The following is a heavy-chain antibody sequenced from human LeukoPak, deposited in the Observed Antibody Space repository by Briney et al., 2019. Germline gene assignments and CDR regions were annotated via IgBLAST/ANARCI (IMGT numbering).Heavy chain of an antibody. CDR3: AKAYCSGSRCYRDY. CDR2: ISGSGGNT. D-gene: IGHD2-2*01. Sequence: GGSLRLSCAASGFTFSSNAMNWVRQAPGKGLEWVSSISGSGGNTYYADSVKGRFTISRDNSKNTLYLHMNRLTATDTALYYCAKAYCSGSRCYRDYWGQGTLVTVSS. J-gene: IGHJ4*02. CDR1: GFTFSSNA. V-gene: IGHV3-23*01.